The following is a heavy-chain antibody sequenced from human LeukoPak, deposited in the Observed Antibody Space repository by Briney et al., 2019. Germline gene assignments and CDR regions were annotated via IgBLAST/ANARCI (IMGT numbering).Heavy chain of an antibody. CDR3: AKSDFDILTGYYPNFDY. V-gene: IGHV3-23*01. J-gene: IGHJ4*02. CDR1: GFTFSSFT. D-gene: IGHD3-9*01. CDR2: ISGSGSST. Sequence: GGSLRLSCAASGFTFSSFTMSWVRQAPGKGLEWVSTISGSGSSTYSALSVKGRFTISRDNSKNTLSLQMNSLRAEDTAVYYCAKSDFDILTGYYPNFDYWGQGTLVTVSS.